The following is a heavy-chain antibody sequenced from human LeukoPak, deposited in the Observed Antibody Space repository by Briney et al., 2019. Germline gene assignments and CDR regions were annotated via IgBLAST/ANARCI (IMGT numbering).Heavy chain of an antibody. J-gene: IGHJ4*02. CDR1: GFTFTGYY. V-gene: IGHV1-8*02. Sequence: GASVKVSCKASGFTFTGYYMHWVRQAPGQGLEWMGWMNPNSGNTGYAQKFQGRVTMTRNTSISTAYMELSSLRSEDTAVYYCARGWDGYNWGQGTLVTVSS. CDR3: ARGWDGYN. D-gene: IGHD5-24*01. CDR2: MNPNSGNT.